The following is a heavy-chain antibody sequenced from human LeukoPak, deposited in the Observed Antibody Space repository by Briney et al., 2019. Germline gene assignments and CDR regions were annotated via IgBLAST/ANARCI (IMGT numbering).Heavy chain of an antibody. CDR2: MDGGGSAT. Sequence: GGSLRLSCAASGFAFNSYWMSWVRQTPGKGLEWVATMDGGGSATYYVDSVKGRFTITRDNAKNSLFLQMNSLRAEDTALYYCANEEWYLFDYWGQGTLLTVSS. CDR3: ANEEWYLFDY. CDR1: GFAFNSYW. D-gene: IGHD2-8*01. V-gene: IGHV3-7*03. J-gene: IGHJ4*02.